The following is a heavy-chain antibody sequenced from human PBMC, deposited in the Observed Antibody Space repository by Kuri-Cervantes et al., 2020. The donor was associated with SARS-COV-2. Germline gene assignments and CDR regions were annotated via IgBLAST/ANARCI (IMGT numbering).Heavy chain of an antibody. CDR2: ISTSGGNT. J-gene: IGHJ3*02. CDR3: AKCVVGANVEAFDI. V-gene: IGHV3-23*01. D-gene: IGHD1-26*01. CDR1: GFTFSRNA. Sequence: GGSLRLSCAASGFTFSRNAMSWVRQAPGKGLEWVSTISTSGGNTYYADSVKGRFIIPRDNLKNTLYLQMKSLRAEDTAVYYCAKCVVGANVEAFDIWGQGTMVTVSS.